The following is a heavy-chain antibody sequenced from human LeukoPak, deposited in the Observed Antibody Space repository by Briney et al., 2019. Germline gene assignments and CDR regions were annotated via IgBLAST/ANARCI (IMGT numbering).Heavy chain of an antibody. J-gene: IGHJ4*02. CDR3: ARDVGRADY. CDR1: GFTFSSYE. V-gene: IGHV3-48*03. CDR2: ITSTGTTI. D-gene: IGHD1-26*01. Sequence: AGSLKLSRVASGFTFSSYEMNWVRQDPGKGLECISYITSTGTTISYADSVQGRVTISRDNAKNSLYLQMNNLRVEDTGLYYCARDVGRADYWGPGTLVTVSS.